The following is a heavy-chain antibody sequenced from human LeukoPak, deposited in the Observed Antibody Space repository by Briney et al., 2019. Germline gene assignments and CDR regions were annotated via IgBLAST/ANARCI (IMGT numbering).Heavy chain of an antibody. Sequence: PGGSLRLSCAASGFTVSSNYMSWVREAPGKGLEWVSVIYSGDSTYYADSVKGRFTISRDNSKNTLYLQMNSLRAEDTAVYYCAGGGKYSGSWPPFDYWGQGTLVTVSS. V-gene: IGHV3-53*01. J-gene: IGHJ4*02. CDR3: AGGGKYSGSWPPFDY. CDR2: IYSGDST. D-gene: IGHD6-13*01. CDR1: GFTVSSNY.